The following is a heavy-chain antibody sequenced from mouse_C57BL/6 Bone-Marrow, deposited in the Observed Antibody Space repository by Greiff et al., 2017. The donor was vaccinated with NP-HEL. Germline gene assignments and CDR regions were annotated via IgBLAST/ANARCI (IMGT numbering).Heavy chain of an antibody. Sequence: QVQLQQPGAELVKPGASVKLSCKASGYTFTSYWMNWVKQRPGQGLEWIGLIHPSSGSTNYNEKFKSKATLTVDKSSSTAYMQLSSLTSEDSAVYYCAFMATVVATVDDWGKGTTLT. V-gene: IGHV1-64*01. CDR3: AFMATVVATVDD. J-gene: IGHJ2*01. CDR1: GYTFTSYW. CDR2: IHPSSGST. D-gene: IGHD1-1*01.